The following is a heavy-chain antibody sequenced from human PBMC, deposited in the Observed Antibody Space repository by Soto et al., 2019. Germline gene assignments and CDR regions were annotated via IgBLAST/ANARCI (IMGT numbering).Heavy chain of an antibody. CDR3: TSPPHVLADYFDF. J-gene: IGHJ4*02. V-gene: IGHV3-73*01. CDR1: GFTFSGSA. Sequence: EVQVVESGGGLVQPGGSLKLSCAASGFTFSGSAVYWVRQASGKGLEWVGRIRSKVNNYATVYAASVEGRFTISRDDSKNTAYLQMNSLKIEDTAVYYCTSPPHVLADYFDFWGPGTRGHRLL. CDR2: IRSKVNNYAT.